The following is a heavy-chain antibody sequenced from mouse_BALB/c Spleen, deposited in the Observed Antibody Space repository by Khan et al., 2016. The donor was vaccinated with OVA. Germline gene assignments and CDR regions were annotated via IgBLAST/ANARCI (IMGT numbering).Heavy chain of an antibody. CDR2: ISYDGSN. D-gene: IGHD2-1*01. CDR1: GYSITSGYY. Sequence: LQESGPGLVKPSQSLSLTCSVTGYSITSGYYWNWIRQFPGNKLEWMGYISYDGSNNYNPSLKNRISITRDTSKNQFFLKLNSVTTEDTATYYCARGGYGNFFDYWGQGTTLTVSS. V-gene: IGHV3-6*02. J-gene: IGHJ2*01. CDR3: ARGGYGNFFDY.